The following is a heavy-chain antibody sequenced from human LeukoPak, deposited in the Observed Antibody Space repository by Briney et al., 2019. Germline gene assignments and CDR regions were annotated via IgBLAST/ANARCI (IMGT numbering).Heavy chain of an antibody. V-gene: IGHV3-23*01. CDR2: ISGSGYST. Sequence: PGRSLRLSCAASGFTFSSYAMHWVRQAPGKGLEWVSAISGSGYSTYYADSVKGRFTISRDNSKNTLYLQMNSLRAEDTALYFCAQWSRYFDYWGQGTLVTVSS. D-gene: IGHD1-26*01. CDR3: AQWSRYFDY. J-gene: IGHJ4*02. CDR1: GFTFSSYA.